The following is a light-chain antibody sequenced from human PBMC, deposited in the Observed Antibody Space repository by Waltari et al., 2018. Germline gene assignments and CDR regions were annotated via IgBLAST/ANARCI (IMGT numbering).Light chain of an antibody. Sequence: EIVLTQSPGTLSLSPGDRPTLSCRASQSVSSYLAWYQQKPGQAPRLLIYDASNRATGIPARFSGSGSGTDFTLTISSLEPEDFAVYYCQQRSNWKYTFGQGTKLEIK. CDR3: QQRSNWKYT. CDR2: DAS. V-gene: IGKV3-11*01. J-gene: IGKJ2*01. CDR1: QSVSSY.